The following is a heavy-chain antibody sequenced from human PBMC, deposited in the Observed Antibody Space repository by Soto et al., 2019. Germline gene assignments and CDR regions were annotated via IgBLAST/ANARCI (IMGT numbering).Heavy chain of an antibody. CDR1: GFTFSSYA. J-gene: IGHJ4*02. D-gene: IGHD6-13*01. CDR2: ISGSGGST. Sequence: GGSLRLSCAASGFTFSSYAMSWVRQAPGKGLEWVSAISGSGGSTYYADSVKGRFTISRDNSKNTLYLQMNSLRAEDTAVYYCENSQSGEWDSSSWNPPFDYWGQGTLVTVCS. CDR3: ENSQSGEWDSSSWNPPFDY. V-gene: IGHV3-23*01.